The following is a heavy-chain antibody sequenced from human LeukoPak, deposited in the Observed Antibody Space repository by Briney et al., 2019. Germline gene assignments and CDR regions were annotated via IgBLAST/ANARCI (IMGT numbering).Heavy chain of an antibody. J-gene: IGHJ4*02. CDR3: ARAPSTIAAHFDY. Sequence: PGGSLRLSCAASGFIFSDYSMNWVRQAPGKGLEWVSSISIESSYIYYVDSVKGRFTISRDNAKNSLYLQMNSLRAEDTAVYYCARAPSTIAAHFDYWGQGTLVTVSS. CDR1: GFIFSDYS. V-gene: IGHV3-21*01. D-gene: IGHD6-13*01. CDR2: ISIESSYI.